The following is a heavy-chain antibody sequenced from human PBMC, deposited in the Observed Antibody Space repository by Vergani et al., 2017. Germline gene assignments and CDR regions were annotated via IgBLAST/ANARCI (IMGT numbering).Heavy chain of an antibody. Sequence: QVQLVESGGGVVQPGRSLRLSCAASGFTFSSYAMHWVRQAPGTGLEWVAVIWYDGSNKYYADSVKGRFTISRDNSKNKLYLQMNSLRAEHTAVYYCASDDPHPHEQWLGIIKPASSGGFDLRGQGTLVTVSS. CDR3: ASDDPHPHEQWLGIIKPASSGGFDL. CDR1: GFTFSSYA. D-gene: IGHD6-19*01. V-gene: IGHV3-33*08. CDR2: IWYDGSNK. J-gene: IGHJ4*02.